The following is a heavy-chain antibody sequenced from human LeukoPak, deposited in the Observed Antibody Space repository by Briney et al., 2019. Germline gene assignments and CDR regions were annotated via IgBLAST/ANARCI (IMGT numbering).Heavy chain of an antibody. CDR2: IYYSGST. V-gene: IGHV4-59*01. CDR3: ARGSTYYDYVWGSYRYAVRNWFDP. CDR1: GGSISFYY. D-gene: IGHD3-16*02. Sequence: SETLSLTCTVSGGSISFYYWTWIRQPPGKGLEWIGYIYYSGSTKYNPSLKSRVTMSVDTSKNQFSLRLSSVTAADTAVYYCARGSTYYDYVWGSYRYAVRNWFDPWGQGTPVTVSS. J-gene: IGHJ5*02.